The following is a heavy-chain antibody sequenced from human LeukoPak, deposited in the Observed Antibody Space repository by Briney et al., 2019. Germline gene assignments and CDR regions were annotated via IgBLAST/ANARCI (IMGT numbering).Heavy chain of an antibody. CDR2: INPSSGST. CDR3: ARVRRGY. CDR1: GYTFTRYY. J-gene: IGHJ4*02. Sequence: ASVKVSCKASGYTFTRYYMHWVRQAPGLGLEWMGIINPSSGSTSYAQKFQGRVTMTRDTSISTAYMELSSLRSDDTAVYYCARVRRGYWGQGTLVTVSS. V-gene: IGHV1-46*01.